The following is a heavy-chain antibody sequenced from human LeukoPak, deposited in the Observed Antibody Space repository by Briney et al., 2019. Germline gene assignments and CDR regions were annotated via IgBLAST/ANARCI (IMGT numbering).Heavy chain of an antibody. CDR2: IYSGGST. D-gene: IGHD5/OR15-5a*01. CDR3: ARVVYGS. J-gene: IGHJ4*02. CDR1: GFTFSSYA. V-gene: IGHV3-53*01. Sequence: GGSLRLSCAASGFTFSSYAMSWVRQAPGKGLEWVSVIYSGGSTYYADSVKGRFTISRDNSKNTLYLQMNSLRAEDTAVYYCARVVYGSWGQGTLVTVSS.